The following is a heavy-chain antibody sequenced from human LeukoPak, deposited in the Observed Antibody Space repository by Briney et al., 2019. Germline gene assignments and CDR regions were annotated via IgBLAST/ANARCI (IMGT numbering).Heavy chain of an antibody. D-gene: IGHD6-25*01. J-gene: IGHJ5*02. V-gene: IGHV3-64D*06. CDR3: VRASGWFDP. CDR2: ISSGGGTT. CDR1: GFTFSNYA. Sequence: GGSLRLSCSASGFTFSNYAMHWVRQAPGKGLEYVSAISSGGGTTYYADSVRGRFTISRDTSKNTPYLQMTSLKPEDTALYYCVRASGWFDPWGQGTLVTVSS.